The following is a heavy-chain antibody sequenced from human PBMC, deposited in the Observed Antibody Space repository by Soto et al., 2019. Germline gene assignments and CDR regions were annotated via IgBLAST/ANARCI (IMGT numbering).Heavy chain of an antibody. CDR1: GFTFTDNL. V-gene: IGHV1-3*01. J-gene: IGHJ3*01. D-gene: IGHD5-18*01. CDR3: ARDIQSVGPRANDAFDV. CDR2: INPDTGNT. Sequence: QVQLVQSGAELKKPGASVNISCTASGFTFTDNLINWVRQAPGQGLEWMGWINPDTGNTRYSETFQGRVTISRHSSASIAYLELSGLKNDDTALYFCARDIQSVGPRANDAFDVWSQGTMITVSS.